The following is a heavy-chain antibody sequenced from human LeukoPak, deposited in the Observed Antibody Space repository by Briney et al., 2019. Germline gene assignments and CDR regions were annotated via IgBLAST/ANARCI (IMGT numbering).Heavy chain of an antibody. CDR3: ARSASVASDYYFDN. D-gene: IGHD6-19*01. CDR1: GFKFDDRG. Sequence: GGSLRLSCVSSGFKFDDRGMSWVRQAPGKGREWVSGLNWSGGRTGYADSVKGRFTISRDNAKNFVVLQMNSLRVEDTSFYYCARSASVASDYYFDNWGQGTLVTVSS. CDR2: LNWSGGRT. J-gene: IGHJ4*02. V-gene: IGHV3-20*04.